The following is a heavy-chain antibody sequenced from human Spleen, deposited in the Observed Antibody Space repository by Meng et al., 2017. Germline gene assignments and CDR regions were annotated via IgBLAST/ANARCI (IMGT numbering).Heavy chain of an antibody. J-gene: IGHJ5*02. CDR3: ARDGVGYGSGTNKWFDP. Sequence: VQLQAPGPGLGGPSDTLSSTGTVSGGSVSGGSYYWSWIRQPPGKGLDWIGYIYYSGSTFYNPSLKSRVTMSVDTSKNQFALHLTSVTAADTAVYYCARDGVGYGSGTNKWFDPWGQGTLVTVSS. V-gene: IGHV4-31*02. D-gene: IGHD3-10*01. CDR2: IYYSGST. CDR1: GGSVSGGSYY.